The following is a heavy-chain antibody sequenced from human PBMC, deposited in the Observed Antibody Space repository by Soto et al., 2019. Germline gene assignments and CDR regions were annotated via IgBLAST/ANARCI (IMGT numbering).Heavy chain of an antibody. Sequence: SETLSLTCTVPGGSISSSSYYWGWIRQPPGKGLEWIGSIYYSGSTYYNPSLKSRVTISVDTSKNQFSLKLSSVTAADTAVYYCARVGYTREDLVFDYWGQGTLVTVYS. V-gene: IGHV4-39*01. CDR1: GGSISSSSYY. CDR3: ARVGYTREDLVFDY. D-gene: IGHD6-13*01. CDR2: IYYSGST. J-gene: IGHJ4*02.